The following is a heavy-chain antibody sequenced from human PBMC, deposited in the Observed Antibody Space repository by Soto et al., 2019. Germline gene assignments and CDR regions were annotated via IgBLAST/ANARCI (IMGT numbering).Heavy chain of an antibody. CDR2: IKSKTDGGTT. J-gene: IGHJ4*02. CDR3: TTSYCSGGSCYSGYFDY. Sequence: EVQLVESGGGLVKPGGSLRLSCAASGFTFSNAWMNWVRQAPGKGLEWVGRIKSKTDGGTTDYAAPVKGRFTISRDDSKNTLYLQMNSLKTEDTAVYYCTTSYCSGGSCYSGYFDYWGQGTLVTVSS. D-gene: IGHD2-15*01. CDR1: GFTFSNAW. V-gene: IGHV3-15*07.